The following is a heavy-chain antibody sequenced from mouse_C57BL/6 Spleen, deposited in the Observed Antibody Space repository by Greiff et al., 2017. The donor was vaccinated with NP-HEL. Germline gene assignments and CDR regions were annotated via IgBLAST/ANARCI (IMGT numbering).Heavy chain of an antibody. CDR3: ARIYGSSLYAMDY. CDR1: GFTFSDYG. D-gene: IGHD1-1*01. Sequence: DVMLVESGGGLVKPGGSLKLSCAASGFTFSDYGMHWVRQAPEKGLEWVAYISSGSSTIYYADTVKGRFTISRDNAKNTLFLQMTSLRSEDTAMYYCARIYGSSLYAMDYWGQGTSVTVSS. J-gene: IGHJ4*01. V-gene: IGHV5-17*01. CDR2: ISSGSSTI.